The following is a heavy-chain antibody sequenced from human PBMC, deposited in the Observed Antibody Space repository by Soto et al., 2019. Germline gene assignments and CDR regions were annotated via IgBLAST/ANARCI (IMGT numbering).Heavy chain of an antibody. Sequence: ASVKVSCKASGYTFTSYGISWVRQAPGQGLEWMGWISAYNGNTNYAQKLQGRVTMTTDTSTSKAYMELRSLRSDDTAVFYCGRFRRVVVPAAGDAFDIGGQGTMATV. CDR1: GYTFTSYG. D-gene: IGHD2-2*01. V-gene: IGHV1-18*01. CDR3: GRFRRVVVPAAGDAFDI. CDR2: ISAYNGNT. J-gene: IGHJ3*02.